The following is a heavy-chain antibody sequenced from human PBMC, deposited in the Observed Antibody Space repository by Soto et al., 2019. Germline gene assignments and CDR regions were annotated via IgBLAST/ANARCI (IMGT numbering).Heavy chain of an antibody. V-gene: IGHV4-59*08. D-gene: IGHD5-12*01. CDR1: GGSFKSDY. CDR3: VRHQSGYNYGLTHFDY. CDR2: IGYSGST. Sequence: SETLSLTCTVSGGSFKSDYWSWVRQPPGKGLEWIGYIGYSGSTNYKSSLKSRVTISVDTSKSQFSLRLSSVTAADTAVYYCVRHQSGYNYGLTHFDYWGQGTTVTVSS. J-gene: IGHJ4*02.